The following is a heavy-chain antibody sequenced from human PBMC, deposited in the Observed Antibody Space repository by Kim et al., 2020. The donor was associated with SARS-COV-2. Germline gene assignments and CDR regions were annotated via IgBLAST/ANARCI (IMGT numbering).Heavy chain of an antibody. CDR3: ARAPPYDSSGYLFPFDY. CDR2: ISAYNGNT. Sequence: ASVKVSCKASGYTFTSYGISWVRQAPGQGLEWMGWISAYNGNTNYAQKLQGRVTMTTDTSTSTAYMELRSLRSDDTAVYYCARAPPYDSSGYLFPFDYWGQGTLVTVSS. CDR1: GYTFTSYG. J-gene: IGHJ4*02. D-gene: IGHD3-22*01. V-gene: IGHV1-18*04.